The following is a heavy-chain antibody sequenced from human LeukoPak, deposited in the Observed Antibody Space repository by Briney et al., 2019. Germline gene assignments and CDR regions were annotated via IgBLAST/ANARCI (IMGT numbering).Heavy chain of an antibody. CDR3: ARDLGRLDP. D-gene: IGHD2-15*01. Sequence: PGGSLRLSCAASGFTFSSYAMHWVRQAPGKGLEWVAVISYDGSNKYYADSVKGRFTISRDNSKNTLYLQMNSLRAEDTAVYYCARDLGRLDPWGQGTLVTVSS. CDR1: GFTFSSYA. CDR2: ISYDGSNK. V-gene: IGHV3-30*04. J-gene: IGHJ5*02.